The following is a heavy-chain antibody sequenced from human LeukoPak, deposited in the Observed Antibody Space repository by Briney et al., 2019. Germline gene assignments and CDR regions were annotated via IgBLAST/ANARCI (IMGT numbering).Heavy chain of an antibody. Sequence: ASVKVSCKASGYTFTGYYMHWVRQAPGQGLEWMGRINPNSGGTNYAQKFQGRVTMTRDTSISTAYMELSRLTSDDTAVYYCARVPLCAGYCSNGVCYTKDYWGQGTLVTVSS. CDR2: INPNSGGT. V-gene: IGHV1-2*06. CDR1: GYTFTGYY. D-gene: IGHD2-8*01. CDR3: ARVPLCAGYCSNGVCYTKDY. J-gene: IGHJ4*02.